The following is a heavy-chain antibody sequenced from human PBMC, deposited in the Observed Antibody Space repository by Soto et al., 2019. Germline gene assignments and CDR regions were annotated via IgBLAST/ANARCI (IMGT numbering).Heavy chain of an antibody. CDR1: GFTFSSYA. V-gene: IGHV3-11*01. J-gene: IGHJ4*02. Sequence: GGSLRLSCAASGFTFSSYAMSWIRQAPGQGLEWISYISGSGSTMYYADSVKGRFTISRDNAKGSVYLQMSGLRAEDTAVYYCARLRLFDYWGRGILVTVSS. CDR2: ISGSGSTM. CDR3: ARLRLFDY. D-gene: IGHD5-12*01.